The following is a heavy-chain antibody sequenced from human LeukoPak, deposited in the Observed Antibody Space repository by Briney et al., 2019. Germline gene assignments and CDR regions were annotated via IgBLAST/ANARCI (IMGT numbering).Heavy chain of an antibody. V-gene: IGHV1-69*05. CDR1: GGTFSSYA. D-gene: IGHD5-18*01. CDR3: AIQDRAMVSGFDY. J-gene: IGHJ4*02. Sequence: AASVKVSCKASGGTFSSYAISWVRQAPGQGLEWMGGIIPIFGTANYAQKFQGRVTITTDESTSTAYMELSSLRSEDTAVYYCAIQDRAMVSGFDYWGQGTLVTVSS. CDR2: IIPIFGTA.